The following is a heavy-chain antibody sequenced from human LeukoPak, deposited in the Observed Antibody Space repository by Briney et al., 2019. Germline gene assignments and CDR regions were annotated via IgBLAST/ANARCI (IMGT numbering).Heavy chain of an antibody. CDR1: GDSLRSYY. V-gene: IGHV4-4*07. J-gene: IGHJ5*02. Sequence: PSETLSLTCTVSGDSLRSYYWSWIRQPAGKGLEWIGRIYSSGSTNYNPSLESRVTILVDNSKNQFSLKLRSVPAANTALYYCAKQLGGWFDPWGQGTLVTVSS. D-gene: IGHD3-16*01. CDR2: IYSSGST. CDR3: AKQLGGWFDP.